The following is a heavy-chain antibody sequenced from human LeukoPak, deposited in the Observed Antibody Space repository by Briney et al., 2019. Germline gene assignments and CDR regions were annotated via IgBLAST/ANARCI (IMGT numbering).Heavy chain of an antibody. CDR2: IKQDGSEK. D-gene: IGHD3-22*01. Sequence: PGGSLRLSCAASGFTFSSHWMSWVRQAPGKGLEWVANIKQDGSEKYYVDSVKGRFTISRDNAKNSLYLQMNSLRAEDTAVYYCARGLSDYDSSGYYFAEYYFDYWGQGTLVTVSS. CDR1: GFTFSSHW. J-gene: IGHJ4*02. CDR3: ARGLSDYDSSGYYFAEYYFDY. V-gene: IGHV3-7*01.